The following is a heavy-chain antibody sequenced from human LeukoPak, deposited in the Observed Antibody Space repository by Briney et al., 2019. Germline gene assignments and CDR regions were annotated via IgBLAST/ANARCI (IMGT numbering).Heavy chain of an antibody. CDR3: ARGKGYSGYAYYYGMDV. J-gene: IGHJ6*02. CDR2: INPIFGTA. Sequence: SVKVSCKASGGTFSSYAISWVRQAPGQGLEWMGGINPIFGTANYAQKFQGRVTITADESTSTAYMELSSLRSEDTAVYYCARGKGYSGYAYYYGMDVWGQGTTVTVSS. V-gene: IGHV1-69*13. CDR1: GGTFSSYA. D-gene: IGHD5-12*01.